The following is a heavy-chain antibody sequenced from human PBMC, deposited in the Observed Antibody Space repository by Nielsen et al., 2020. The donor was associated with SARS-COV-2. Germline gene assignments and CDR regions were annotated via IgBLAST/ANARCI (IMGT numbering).Heavy chain of an antibody. CDR1: GFRFTSYS. CDR3: AREGLDYYYMDV. J-gene: IGHJ6*03. D-gene: IGHD6-6*01. CDR2: ITMSGAYM. Sequence: GESLKISCAASGFRFTSYSMNWVRQAPGKGLEWVASITMSGAYMYYADSVKGRFTISRDNAKNSLYLQMNSLRDEDTAVYYCAREGLDYYYMDVWGKGTTVTVSS. V-gene: IGHV3-21*01.